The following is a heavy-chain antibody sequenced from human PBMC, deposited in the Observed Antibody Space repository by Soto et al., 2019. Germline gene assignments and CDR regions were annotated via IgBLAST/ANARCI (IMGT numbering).Heavy chain of an antibody. CDR3: TTPQKWLRFAFGY. D-gene: IGHD5-12*01. J-gene: IGHJ4*02. V-gene: IGHV3-15*01. Sequence: EVQLVESGGGLVEPGGSLTLSCAASGFTFSYAWMSWVRQAPGKGLEWVGRIKSETDGGTTDYAAPVKGRFTISRDDARNTLYLQMNTMKTDDSAVYYCTTPQKWLRFAFGYWCQGTLVTVSS. CDR1: GFTFSYAW. CDR2: IKSETDGGTT.